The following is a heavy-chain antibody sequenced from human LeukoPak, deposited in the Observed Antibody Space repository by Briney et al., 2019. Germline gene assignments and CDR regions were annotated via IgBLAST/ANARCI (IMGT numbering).Heavy chain of an antibody. J-gene: IGHJ4*02. D-gene: IGHD5-24*01. CDR3: ARLSERWLQHEFDY. CDR2: ISSSGSTI. CDR1: GFTFSSYE. V-gene: IGHV3-48*03. Sequence: GGSLRLSCAASGFTFSSYEMNWVRQAPGKGLEWVSYISSSGSTIYYADSVKGRFTISRDNAKNSLYLQMNSLRAEDTAVYYCARLSERWLQHEFDYWGQGTLVTVSS.